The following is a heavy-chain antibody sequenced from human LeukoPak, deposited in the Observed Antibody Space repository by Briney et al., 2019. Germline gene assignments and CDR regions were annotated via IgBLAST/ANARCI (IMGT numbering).Heavy chain of an antibody. J-gene: IGHJ5*02. CDR1: GGSISSYY. Sequence: PWETLSLTCTVSGGSISSYYWSWIRQPPGKGLEWIGYIYYSGSTNYNPSLKSRVTMSVDTSKNQFSLDLSSLTAADTAVYYCARARYNWFDPWGQGTLVTVSS. CDR2: IYYSGST. V-gene: IGHV4-59*01. CDR3: ARARYNWFDP.